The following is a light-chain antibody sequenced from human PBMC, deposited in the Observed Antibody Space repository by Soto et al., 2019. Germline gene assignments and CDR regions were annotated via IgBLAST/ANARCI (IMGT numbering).Light chain of an antibody. Sequence: QSVLTQPPSVSGAPGQRVTISCTGSSPNIGAGYDVHWYQRLPGKAPQLLIYGNSKRPSGVPDRFSGSKAGTSASLAITGLQAEDEADYYCQSYGSSLSVVFGGGTKLTVL. CDR3: QSYGSSLSVV. CDR1: SPNIGAGYD. J-gene: IGLJ2*01. CDR2: GNS. V-gene: IGLV1-40*01.